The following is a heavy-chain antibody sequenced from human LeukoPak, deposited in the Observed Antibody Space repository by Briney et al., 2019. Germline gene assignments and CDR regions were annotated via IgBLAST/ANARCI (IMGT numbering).Heavy chain of an antibody. D-gene: IGHD5-12*01. CDR1: GFTFSSYA. V-gene: IGHV3-23*01. J-gene: IGHJ4*02. Sequence: GGSLRLSCAASGFTFSSYAMSWVRQAPGKGLEWISAISGSGGSTYYADSVKGRFTISRDNSKNTLYLQMNSLRAEDTAVFYCAKSYSGYDFDYWGQGTLVTVSS. CDR2: ISGSGGST. CDR3: AKSYSGYDFDY.